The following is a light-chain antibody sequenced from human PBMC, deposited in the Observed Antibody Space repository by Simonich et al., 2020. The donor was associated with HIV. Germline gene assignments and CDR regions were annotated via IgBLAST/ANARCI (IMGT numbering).Light chain of an antibody. Sequence: DIQMTQSPSSLSASVGDRVTITCRTSQSFSSYLNWYQHKPGKAPKLLLYTASRLESVVPSRFSGSGSGTDYTLTISSLQPDDFATYYCQQYNSYSWTFGQGTKVEIK. CDR3: QQYNSYSWT. J-gene: IGKJ1*01. CDR1: QSFSSY. V-gene: IGKV1-NL1*01. CDR2: TAS.